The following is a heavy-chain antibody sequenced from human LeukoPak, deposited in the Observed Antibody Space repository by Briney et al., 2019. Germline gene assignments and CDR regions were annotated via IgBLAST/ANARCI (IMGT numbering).Heavy chain of an antibody. J-gene: IGHJ6*02. CDR3: STLRESDV. D-gene: IGHD2/OR15-2a*01. Sequence: ASVRVSCKVYGYTLTELPMHWVRQAPGKGLEWMGGFDPEDGETIYAQRFQGRVTMTDVTSTETAYMELSSLRSDDTAVYYCSTLRESDVWGQGTTVTVSS. CDR2: FDPEDGET. CDR1: GYTLTELP. V-gene: IGHV1-24*01.